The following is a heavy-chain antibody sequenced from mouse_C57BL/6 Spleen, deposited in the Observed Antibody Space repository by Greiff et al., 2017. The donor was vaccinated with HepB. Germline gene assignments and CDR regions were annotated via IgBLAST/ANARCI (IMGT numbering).Heavy chain of an antibody. Sequence: EVQLVESGGGLVQPGGSLKLSCAASGFTFSDYGMAWVRQAPRKGPEWVAFISNLAYSIYYADTVTGRFTISRENAKNTLYLEMSSLRSEDTAMYYCARQGYSNYDYAMDYWGQGTSVTVSS. CDR2: ISNLAYSI. CDR1: GFTFSDYG. CDR3: ARQGYSNYDYAMDY. D-gene: IGHD2-5*01. J-gene: IGHJ4*01. V-gene: IGHV5-15*01.